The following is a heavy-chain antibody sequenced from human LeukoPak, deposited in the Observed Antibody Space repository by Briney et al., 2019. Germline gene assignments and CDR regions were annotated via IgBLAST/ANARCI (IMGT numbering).Heavy chain of an antibody. J-gene: IGHJ5*02. CDR1: NGSFTEYF. V-gene: IGHV4-34*01. CDR3: AREKFLGRLTRVLDT. Sequence: KPSETLSHTCVVNNGSFTEYFWSWIRQPPGKGLEWIGEVYHSGSTNYNPSLKSRLSISADMSKKQFSLKLNSVTAADTAVYYCAREKFLGRLTRVLDTWGQGTLVTVSS. CDR2: VYHSGST. D-gene: IGHD3-3*01.